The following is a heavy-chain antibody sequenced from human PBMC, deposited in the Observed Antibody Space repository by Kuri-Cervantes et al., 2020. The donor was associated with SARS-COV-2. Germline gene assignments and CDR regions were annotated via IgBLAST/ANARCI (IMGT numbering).Heavy chain of an antibody. CDR2: ITDNGGST. D-gene: IGHD3-22*01. Sequence: ETLSLTCAASGFTFRRNAMGWVRQAPGKGLEWASAITDNGGSTYYANSVKGRFTISRDNSKNTLYLQINSLTAEDTAIYYCAKDADTTGYFQYYFDYWGQGTLVTVSS. J-gene: IGHJ4*02. CDR3: AKDADTTGYFQYYFDY. CDR1: GFTFRRNA. V-gene: IGHV3-23*01.